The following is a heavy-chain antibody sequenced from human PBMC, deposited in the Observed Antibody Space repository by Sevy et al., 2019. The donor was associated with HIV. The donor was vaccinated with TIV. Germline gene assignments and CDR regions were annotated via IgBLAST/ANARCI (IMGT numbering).Heavy chain of an antibody. V-gene: IGHV3-7*01. J-gene: IGHJ3*02. D-gene: IGHD3-22*01. Sequence: GGSLRLSCAASGLTFSSYWMNWVRQAPGKGLEWVADIKQDGSEKYYVDSVKGRFTISRDNAKNSLYLQMNSLRAEDTAVYYCARGVYYYDSSAYFAFDIWGRRTMVTVSS. CDR1: GLTFSSYW. CDR2: IKQDGSEK. CDR3: ARGVYYYDSSAYFAFDI.